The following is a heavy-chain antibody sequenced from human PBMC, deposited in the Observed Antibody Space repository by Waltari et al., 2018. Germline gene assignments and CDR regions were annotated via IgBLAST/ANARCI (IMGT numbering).Heavy chain of an antibody. J-gene: IGHJ2*01. CDR1: GFTFRSCG. CDR3: AKRRYFDL. CDR2: IWNDGSKK. Sequence: QVQLVESGGGVVQPGGSLRLSCAASGFTFRSCGMHWVRQAPGKGLEWVAFIWNDGSKKYYADSVKGRFTISRDNSKNTLYLQMNSRRAEDTAVYYCAKRRYFDLWGRGTLVTVSS. V-gene: IGHV3-30*02.